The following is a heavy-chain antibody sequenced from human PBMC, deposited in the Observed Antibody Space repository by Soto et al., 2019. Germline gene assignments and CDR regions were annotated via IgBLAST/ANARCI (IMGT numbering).Heavy chain of an antibody. V-gene: IGHV1-18*01. CDR3: ARGRYGDY. J-gene: IGHJ4*02. CDR1: GYAFTTYG. D-gene: IGHD1-1*01. Sequence: QVHLVQSGAEVKKPGASVKVSCKGSGYAFTTYGSTWVRQAPGQGLERMGWISAHNGNTNYAQKLQGRVTVTRDTSTCSAYMELRSLRSDDTAVYYCARGRYGDYWGQGALVTVSS. CDR2: ISAHNGNT.